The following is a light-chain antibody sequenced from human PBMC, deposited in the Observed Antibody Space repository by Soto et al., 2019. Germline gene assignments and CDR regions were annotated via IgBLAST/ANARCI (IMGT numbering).Light chain of an antibody. CDR3: QQYHTYLWT. CDR1: QSISNG. Sequence: DSQMTQSPSTLSASVGDRFTITFRSSQSISNGLAWYQQKPGRLPRLLIYKASTLESGVPSRFSGSGSGTEFTLTISSLQPDDFATYYCQQYHTYLWTFGQGTKV. V-gene: IGKV1-5*03. CDR2: KAS. J-gene: IGKJ1*01.